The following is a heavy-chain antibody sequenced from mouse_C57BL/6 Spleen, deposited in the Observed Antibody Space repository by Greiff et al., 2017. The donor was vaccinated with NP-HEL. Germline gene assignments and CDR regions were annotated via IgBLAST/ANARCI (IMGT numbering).Heavy chain of an antibody. D-gene: IGHD3-3*01. CDR3: TRGDGGFAY. Sequence: LVESGAELVRPGASVTLSCKASGYTFTDYEMHWVKQTPVHGLEWIGAIDPETGGTAYNQKFKGKAILTADKSSSTAYMELRSLTSEDSAVYYCTRGDGGFAYWGQGTLVTVSA. V-gene: IGHV1-15*01. J-gene: IGHJ3*01. CDR2: IDPETGGT. CDR1: GYTFTDYE.